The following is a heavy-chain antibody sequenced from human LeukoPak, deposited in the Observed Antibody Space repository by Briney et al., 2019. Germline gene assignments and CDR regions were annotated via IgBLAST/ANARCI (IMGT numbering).Heavy chain of an antibody. CDR1: GFTFSSYA. CDR3: ARELEAFDI. V-gene: IGHV3-30*04. D-gene: IGHD3-3*01. Sequence: GALRLSCAASGFTFSSYAIHWVRQAPGKGLEWVAVISYDGSNKYYADSVKGRFTISRDNSKKTLYLQMNSLRAENTAVYYCARELEAFDIWGQGTMVTVSS. J-gene: IGHJ3*02. CDR2: ISYDGSNK.